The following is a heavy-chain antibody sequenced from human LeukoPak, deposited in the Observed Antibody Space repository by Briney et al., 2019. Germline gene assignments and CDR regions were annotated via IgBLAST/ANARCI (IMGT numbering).Heavy chain of an antibody. CDR1: GYRFTSYW. D-gene: IGHD3-22*01. V-gene: IGHV5-51*01. CDR2: IYPDDSDT. J-gene: IGHJ4*02. CDR3: ASSPYYYDGSGPFEY. Sequence: GESLKISCKGSGYRFTSYWIGWVRQMPGKGLEWMGVIYPDDSDTRYSPSFQGQVTISADKSISTAFLQRSSLKASDTAMYYCASSPYYYDGSGPFEYWGQGTRVTVSS.